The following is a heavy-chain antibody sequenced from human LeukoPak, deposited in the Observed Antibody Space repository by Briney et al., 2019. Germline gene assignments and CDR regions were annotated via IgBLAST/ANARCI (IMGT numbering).Heavy chain of an antibody. CDR1: GVSISSGDFY. D-gene: IGHD4-11*01. Sequence: PSQTLSLTCTVSGVSISSGDFYWSWIRQPPEKGLEYIGYIYHSGITFNNPSLRSRVTVSIDTSKNQFSLKLSSVTAADTAVYYCARDRSTVDYYGLDVWGQGTTVIVSS. J-gene: IGHJ6*02. CDR3: ARDRSTVDYYGLDV. V-gene: IGHV4-30-4*01. CDR2: IYHSGIT.